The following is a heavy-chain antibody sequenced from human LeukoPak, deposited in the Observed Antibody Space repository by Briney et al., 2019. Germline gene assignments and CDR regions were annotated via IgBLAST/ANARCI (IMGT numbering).Heavy chain of an antibody. D-gene: IGHD6-13*01. Sequence: GGSLRLSCAASGFTFSSYSMNWVRQAPGKGLEWVSCISSSSSYIYYADSVKGRFTISRDNAKNSLYLQMNSLRAEDTAVYYCARDRRQQLVPGYYYYYYMDVWGKGTTVTISS. CDR3: ARDRRQQLVPGYYYYYYMDV. CDR1: GFTFSSYS. V-gene: IGHV3-21*01. J-gene: IGHJ6*03. CDR2: ISSSSSYI.